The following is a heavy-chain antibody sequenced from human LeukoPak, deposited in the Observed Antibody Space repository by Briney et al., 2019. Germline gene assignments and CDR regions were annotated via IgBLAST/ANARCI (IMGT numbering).Heavy chain of an antibody. V-gene: IGHV4-61*09. D-gene: IGHD3-22*01. Sequence: SETLSLTCTVSGGSISSGSSCWSWIRQPAGKGLEWIGHIYSSGNTNYNPSLKSRVTISVDTSKNQFSLKLNSVTAADTAVYYCARDGYYYDSSGYYYTNFFDYWGQGTLVTVSS. CDR3: ARDGYYYDSSGYYYTNFFDY. CDR1: GGSISSGSSC. J-gene: IGHJ4*02. CDR2: IYSSGNT.